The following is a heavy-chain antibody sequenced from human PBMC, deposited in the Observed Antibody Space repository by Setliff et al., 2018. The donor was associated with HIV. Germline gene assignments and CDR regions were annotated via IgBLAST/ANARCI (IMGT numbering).Heavy chain of an antibody. Sequence: SETLSLTCTVSGGSISSNNYYWGWIRQPPGKGLEWIASIYYSGSTYYNPSLKSRITISVDTSKNQFSLKLSSVTAADTAVYYCARHRGMTGPRVAFDIWGQGTMVTVS. CDR2: IYYSGST. D-gene: IGHD3-9*01. V-gene: IGHV4-39*07. CDR1: GGSISSNNYY. CDR3: ARHRGMTGPRVAFDI. J-gene: IGHJ3*02.